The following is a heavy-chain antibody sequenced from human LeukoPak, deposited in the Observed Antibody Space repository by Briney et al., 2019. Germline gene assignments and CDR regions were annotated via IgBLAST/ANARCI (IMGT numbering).Heavy chain of an antibody. CDR1: GYTFTGYY. J-gene: IGHJ6*03. Sequence: ASVKVSCKASGYTFTGYYMHWVRQAPGQGLEWMGWINPNSGGTNYAQKFQGRVTMTRDTSMSTAYMELSRLRSDGTAVYYCARGHMVRGVMGYYYYYMDVWGKGTTVTVSS. CDR2: INPNSGGT. D-gene: IGHD3-10*01. CDR3: ARGHMVRGVMGYYYYYMDV. V-gene: IGHV1-2*02.